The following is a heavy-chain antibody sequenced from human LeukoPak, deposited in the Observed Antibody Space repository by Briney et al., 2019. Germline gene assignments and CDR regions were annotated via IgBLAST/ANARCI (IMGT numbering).Heavy chain of an antibody. CDR2: ISGSGGST. CDR3: AKDLGPDTRVIAAAGPFDY. J-gene: IGHJ2*01. CDR1: GFTFSSYA. Sequence: GGSLRLSCAASGFTFSSYAMSWVRQAPGKGLEWVSAISGSGGSTYYADSVKGRFTISRDNSKNTLYLQMNSLRAEDTAVYYCAKDLGPDTRVIAAAGPFDYWGRGTLVTVSS. V-gene: IGHV3-23*01. D-gene: IGHD6-13*01.